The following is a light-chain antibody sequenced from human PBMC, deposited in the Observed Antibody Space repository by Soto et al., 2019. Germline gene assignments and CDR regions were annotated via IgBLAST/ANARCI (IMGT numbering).Light chain of an antibody. J-gene: IGLJ2*01. CDR3: CSFAGGATFV. CDR1: SNDVGGYDL. Sequence: QSALTQPASVSGSPGQSITISCTGTSNDVGGYDLVSWYQQHPGKAPKLMIYEATKRPSGVSDRFSGSRSGNTASLTISALQAEDEADYSCCSFAGGATFVFGGGTNVTVL. CDR2: EAT. V-gene: IGLV2-23*02.